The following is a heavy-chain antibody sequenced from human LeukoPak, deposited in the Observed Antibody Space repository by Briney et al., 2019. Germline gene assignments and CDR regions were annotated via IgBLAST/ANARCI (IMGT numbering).Heavy chain of an antibody. CDR3: ARVGYCSGGSCPRKHFDY. D-gene: IGHD2-15*01. Sequence: GASVKVSCKASGYTFTGYYMHWVRQAPGQGREGMGWINPNSGGTNYAQKFQGRVTMTRDTSISTAYMELSRLRSDDTAVYYCARVGYCSGGSCPRKHFDYWGQGTLVTVSS. CDR2: INPNSGGT. V-gene: IGHV1-2*02. J-gene: IGHJ4*02. CDR1: GYTFTGYY.